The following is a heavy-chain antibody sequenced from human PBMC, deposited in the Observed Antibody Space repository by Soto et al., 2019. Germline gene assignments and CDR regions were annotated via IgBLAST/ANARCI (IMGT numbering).Heavy chain of an antibody. Sequence: VPLLESGGGLVQPGGSLRLSCAASGFTFSNYAMSWVRQAPGKGLEWVSGISATGIITDYADSVKGRFTISRDNSKNTLYVQMNSLRGEDAAVYYCAKAHYTSSWYYLDYWGQGIPVTVSS. V-gene: IGHV3-23*01. CDR2: ISATGIIT. CDR3: AKAHYTSSWYYLDY. D-gene: IGHD6-13*01. CDR1: GFTFSNYA. J-gene: IGHJ4*02.